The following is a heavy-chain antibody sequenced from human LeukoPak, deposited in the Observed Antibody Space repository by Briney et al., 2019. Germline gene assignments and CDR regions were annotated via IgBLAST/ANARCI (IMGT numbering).Heavy chain of an antibody. Sequence: PETLSLTCTVSGGSISSSNYYWGWIRQPPGKGLEWIGSIYYSGSTYYNPSLKSRVSISVDTSKNQFSLKLSSVTAADTAVYYCARDSGTDSGSYSWGQGTLVTVSS. D-gene: IGHD1-26*01. CDR3: ARDSGTDSGSYS. V-gene: IGHV4-39*07. CDR2: IYYSGST. J-gene: IGHJ4*02. CDR1: GGSISSSNYY.